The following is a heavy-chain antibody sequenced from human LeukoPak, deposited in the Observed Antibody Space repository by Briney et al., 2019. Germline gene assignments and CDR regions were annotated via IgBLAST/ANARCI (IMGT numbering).Heavy chain of an antibody. V-gene: IGHV1-69*13. CDR1: GGSFTNCP. CDR2: IIPMFGST. J-gene: IGHJ1*01. D-gene: IGHD4-23*01. Sequence: SVKVSCKASGGSFTNCPFHWVRQAPGQGLEWMGGIIPMFGSTDYAQKFQGRLTITADESTTTAYLELSSLRSEDTAVYYCARGDAVPLGGGNLLRVLYFNDWGQGTLVAVSS. CDR3: ARGDAVPLGGGNLLRVLYFND.